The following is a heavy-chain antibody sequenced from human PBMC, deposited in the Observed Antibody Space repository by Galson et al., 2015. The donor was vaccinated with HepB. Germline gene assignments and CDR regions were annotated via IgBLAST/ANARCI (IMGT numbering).Heavy chain of an antibody. Sequence: SLRLSCAASGFTFNVYAMSWVRQAPGKGLEWVSSIGGGDRDRYYAESVKGRFAISRDNSKNTVYLQMNSLRADDTAVYYCARDSRYRAADIVATISDYYYGMDVWGQGTTVTVSS. J-gene: IGHJ6*02. CDR3: ARDSRYRAADIVATISDYYYGMDV. CDR2: IGGGDRDR. CDR1: GFTFNVYA. D-gene: IGHD5-12*01. V-gene: IGHV3-23*01.